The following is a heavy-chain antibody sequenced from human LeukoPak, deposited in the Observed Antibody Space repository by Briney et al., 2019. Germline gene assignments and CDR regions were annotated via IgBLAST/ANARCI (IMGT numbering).Heavy chain of an antibody. CDR3: ARGQYSFDY. D-gene: IGHD6-19*01. J-gene: IGHJ4*02. V-gene: IGHV3-11*06. CDR2: ISSTSTST. Sequence: GGSLRLSCAASGFTFTDYYMSWIRQAPGKGLEWLSYISSTSTSTTYADSVKGRFTISRDNAKNSLYLQMNSLRAEDTGAYYCARGQYSFDYWGQGTLVTVSS. CDR1: GFTFTDYY.